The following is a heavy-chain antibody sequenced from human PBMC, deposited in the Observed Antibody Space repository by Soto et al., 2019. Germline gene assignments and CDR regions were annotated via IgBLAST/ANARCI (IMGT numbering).Heavy chain of an antibody. CDR3: TRDHLHKWLVGLDS. Sequence: EVQLVESGGGLVQPGRSLRLSCTTSGFTFGDYGMSWFRQAPGKGLEWVGFIRSKAYGGTADYAASVKGRFTISRDDSKSIAYLQMNSLKTEDTAVYYCTRDHLHKWLVGLDSWGQGTLVTVSS. CDR1: GFTFGDYG. J-gene: IGHJ4*02. CDR2: IRSKAYGGTA. D-gene: IGHD6-19*01. V-gene: IGHV3-49*03.